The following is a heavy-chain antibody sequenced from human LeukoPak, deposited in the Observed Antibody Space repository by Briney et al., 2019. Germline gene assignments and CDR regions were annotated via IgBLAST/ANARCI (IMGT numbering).Heavy chain of an antibody. V-gene: IGHV1-69*04. Sequence: ASVKVSCKASGGTFSSYAISWVRQAPGQGLEWMGRIIPILGIANYAQKLQGRVTMTTDTSTSTAYMELRSLRSDDTAVYYCARDPHVRGITKALGYWGQGTLVTVSS. CDR2: IIPILGIA. J-gene: IGHJ4*02. CDR3: ARDPHVRGITKALGY. CDR1: GGTFSSYA. D-gene: IGHD1-20*01.